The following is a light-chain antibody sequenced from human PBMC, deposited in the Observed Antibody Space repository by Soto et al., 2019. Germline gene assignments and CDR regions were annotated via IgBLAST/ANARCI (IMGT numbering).Light chain of an antibody. CDR3: QQYEDWPTT. Sequence: EIVMTQSLATLPVSPRQRASLSCRASQGVSTTVAWYHQTPGQAPRLLVYGASSRATGIPARFSGSGAGTDFTLTITSLKSEDFGVYFCQQYEDWPTTLGQGTKV. CDR2: GAS. J-gene: IGKJ1*01. V-gene: IGKV3-15*01. CDR1: QGVSTT.